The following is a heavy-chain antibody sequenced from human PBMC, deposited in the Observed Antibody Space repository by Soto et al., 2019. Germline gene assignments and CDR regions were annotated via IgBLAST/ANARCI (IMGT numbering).Heavy chain of an antibody. D-gene: IGHD3-10*02. V-gene: IGHV1-18*01. CDR2: ISNYNGDT. CDR1: GYTFTSYG. J-gene: IGHJ4*02. Sequence: QVQLVQSGAEVKKPGASVKVSCKASGYTFTSYGISWVRQAPGQGLEWMGWISNYNGDTNYAQKLQGRVTMTTDTSTSTAYRDLRSRNPDDTAVYYCTRGGQLFAGNDFDYWGQATLVTVSS. CDR3: TRGGQLFAGNDFDY.